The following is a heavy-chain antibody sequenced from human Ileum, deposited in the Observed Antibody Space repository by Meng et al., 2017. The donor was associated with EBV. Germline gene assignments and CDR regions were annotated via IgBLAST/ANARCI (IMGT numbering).Heavy chain of an antibody. D-gene: IGHD3-22*01. CDR2: IYYSGST. CDR3: ARNVPGTSAYYD. V-gene: IGHV4-28*01. J-gene: IGHJ4*02. Sequence: VRLQDSGPGLVKPSDTLSLTCAVSGYSISSTNWWGWIRQPPGKGLEWIGYIYYSGSTSYNPSLKSRVTMSVDTSKNQFSLNLNSVTAVDTAVYYCARNVPGTSAYYDWGQGTLVTVSS. CDR1: GYSISSTNW.